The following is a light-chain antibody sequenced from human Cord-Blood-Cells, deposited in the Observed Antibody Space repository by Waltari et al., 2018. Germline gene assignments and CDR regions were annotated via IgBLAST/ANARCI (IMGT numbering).Light chain of an antibody. CDR1: SSDVGGYNY. CDR2: DVS. CDR3: SSYTSSSTV. J-gene: IGLJ3*02. Sequence: QSALTQPASVSGSPGQSITISCTGTSSDVGGYNYVSWYQQHPGKAPKLMISDVSNRPSGVSTRFSGSKSGNTASLTISGLQAEDEADYYCSSYTSSSTVFGGGTKLTVL. V-gene: IGLV2-14*03.